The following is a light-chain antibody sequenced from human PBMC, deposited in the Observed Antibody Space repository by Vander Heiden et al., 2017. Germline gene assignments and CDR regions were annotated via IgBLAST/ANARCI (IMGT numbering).Light chain of an antibody. CDR3: QQNDSNPGT. Sequence: DIQITQSPSSLSASVGDRVTITCRASQSISSYLNWYQQKPGKAPKLLIYEASSLESGVPSRFSGSGSGTDFTLTISSLQPEDFATYYCQQNDSNPGTFGQGTKVEIK. V-gene: IGKV1-39*01. J-gene: IGKJ1*01. CDR2: EAS. CDR1: QSISSY.